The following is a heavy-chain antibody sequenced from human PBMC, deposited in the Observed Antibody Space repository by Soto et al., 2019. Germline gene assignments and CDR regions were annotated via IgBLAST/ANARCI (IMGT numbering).Heavy chain of an antibody. Sequence: VSVKVSCKASGYSFTNYDKNWLRQATGEGLEWMGWMNPNSGNTGYAQKFQGRVTMTRNTSICSAYMELRSLRSEDTAVYYCARFGFDDYVWGSYRPFYYYYGMGVWGQGTTGTVSS. J-gene: IGHJ6*02. CDR2: MNPNSGNT. D-gene: IGHD3-16*02. V-gene: IGHV1-8*01. CDR1: GYSFTNYD. CDR3: ARFGFDDYVWGSYRPFYYYYGMGV.